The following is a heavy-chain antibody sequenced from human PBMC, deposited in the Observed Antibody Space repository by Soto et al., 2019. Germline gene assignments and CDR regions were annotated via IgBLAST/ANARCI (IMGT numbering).Heavy chain of an antibody. CDR1: GFTFSSYG. Sequence: GGSLRLSCAASGFTFSSYGMHWVRQAPGKGLEWVAVISYDGSNKYYADSVKGRFTISRDNSKNTLYLQMNSLRAEDTAVYYCAKDLSSSWTFRVYGMDVWGQGTTVTVSS. V-gene: IGHV3-30*18. D-gene: IGHD6-13*01. J-gene: IGHJ6*02. CDR3: AKDLSSSWTFRVYGMDV. CDR2: ISYDGSNK.